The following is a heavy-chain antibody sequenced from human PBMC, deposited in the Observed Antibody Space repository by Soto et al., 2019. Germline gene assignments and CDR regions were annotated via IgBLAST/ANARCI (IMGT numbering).Heavy chain of an antibody. CDR3: AKAGYCTNGVCYDFDY. Sequence: QVQLVESGGGVVQPGRSLRLSCAASGFTFSSYGMHWVRQAPGKGLEWVAVISYDGSNKYYADSVKGRFTISRDNSKNTLYLQMNSLRAEDTAVYYCAKAGYCTNGVCYDFDYWGQGTLVTVSS. D-gene: IGHD2-8*01. CDR2: ISYDGSNK. J-gene: IGHJ4*02. V-gene: IGHV3-30*18. CDR1: GFTFSSYG.